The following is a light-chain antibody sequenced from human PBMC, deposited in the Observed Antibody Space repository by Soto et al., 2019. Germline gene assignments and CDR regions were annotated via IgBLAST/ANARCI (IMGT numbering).Light chain of an antibody. Sequence: QSVLTQPPSASGTPGQRVTISCSGSSSDIGSNYVYWYQQLPGTAPKLLIYRNNQRPSGVPDRFSGSKSGTSASLAISGLRSEDEADYYCAAWDDSLRVLFGGGTQLTVL. CDR1: SSDIGSNY. V-gene: IGLV1-47*01. CDR2: RNN. J-gene: IGLJ2*01. CDR3: AAWDDSLRVL.